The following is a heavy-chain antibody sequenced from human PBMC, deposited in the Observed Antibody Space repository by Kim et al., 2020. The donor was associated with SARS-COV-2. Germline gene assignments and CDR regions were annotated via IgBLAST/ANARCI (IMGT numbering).Heavy chain of an antibody. D-gene: IGHD6-13*01. V-gene: IGHV3-23*01. CDR3: AKGSSSWLPYYYYGMDV. J-gene: IGHJ6*02. Sequence: VKGRFTISRDNSKNTLYLQMNSLRAEDTAVYYCAKGSSSWLPYYYYGMDVWGQGTTVTVSS.